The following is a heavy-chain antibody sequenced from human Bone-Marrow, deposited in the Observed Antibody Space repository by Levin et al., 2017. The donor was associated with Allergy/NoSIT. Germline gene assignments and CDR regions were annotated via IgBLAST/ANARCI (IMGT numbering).Heavy chain of an antibody. Sequence: GESLKISCAAPGFPVSRNCMSWVRQAPGKGLEWVSLIYSGGGTYYADSVRGRFTISRDSSKNTLYLQMNSLRAEDTAVYYCVRKTDSAITLPGDVWGKGTTVTVSS. V-gene: IGHV3-66*02. J-gene: IGHJ6*04. D-gene: IGHD5-18*01. CDR1: GFPVSRNC. CDR2: IYSGGGT. CDR3: VRKTDSAITLPGDV.